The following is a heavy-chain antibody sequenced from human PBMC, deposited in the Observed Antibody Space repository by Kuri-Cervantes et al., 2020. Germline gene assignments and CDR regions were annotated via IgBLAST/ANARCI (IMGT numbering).Heavy chain of an antibody. V-gene: IGHV3-53*01. CDR3: ARVAYHYYAMDV. CDR2: IYSGGST. J-gene: IGHJ6*02. CDR1: GFTFSSHA. Sequence: GGSLRLSCAASGFTFSSHAMSWVRQAPGKGLEWVSVIYSGGSTYYADSVKGRFTISRDNSKNTLSLQMNSLRAEDTAVYYCARVAYHYYAMDVWGQGTTVTVSS. D-gene: IGHD3-3*02.